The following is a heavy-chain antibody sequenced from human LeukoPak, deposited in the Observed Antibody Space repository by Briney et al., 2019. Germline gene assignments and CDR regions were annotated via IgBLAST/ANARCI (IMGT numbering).Heavy chain of an antibody. CDR1: GFTFSDHY. Sequence: GGSLRLSCAASGFTFSDHYMDWVRQTPGKGLEWLGRIRNKANSYTTEYAASVKGRFTLSRDDSTNSVYLQMNSLKTEDTAVYYCARDPSYNLDYWGQGTLVTVSS. V-gene: IGHV3-72*01. D-gene: IGHD1-14*01. J-gene: IGHJ4*01. CDR2: IRNKANSYTT. CDR3: ARDPSYNLDY.